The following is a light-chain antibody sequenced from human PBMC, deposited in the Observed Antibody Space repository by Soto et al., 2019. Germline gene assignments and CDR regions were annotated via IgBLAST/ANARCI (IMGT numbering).Light chain of an antibody. V-gene: IGKV3-20*01. CDR2: GAS. CDR3: QQYSSSPLT. CDR1: QNVYRY. J-gene: IGKJ4*01. Sequence: IVLTQSQATLSLSPGKRAPISCLASQNVYRYLAWYQQKPGQAPRLLIYGASSRATGIPDRFSGSGSGTDFTLTISRLEPEDFAVYHCQQYSSSPLTFGGGTKVDIK.